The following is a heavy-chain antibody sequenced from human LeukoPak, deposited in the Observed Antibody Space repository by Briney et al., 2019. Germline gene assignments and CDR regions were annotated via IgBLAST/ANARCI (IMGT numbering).Heavy chain of an antibody. Sequence: GSLRLSCAASGFTFSSYSMNWVRQAPGKGLEWVSSISSSSSYIYYADSVKGRFTISRDNAKNSLYLQMNSLRAEDTAVYYCASNSIVGATGFDYWGQGTLVTVSS. D-gene: IGHD1-26*01. CDR3: ASNSIVGATGFDY. CDR2: ISSSSSYI. J-gene: IGHJ4*02. CDR1: GFTFSSYS. V-gene: IGHV3-21*01.